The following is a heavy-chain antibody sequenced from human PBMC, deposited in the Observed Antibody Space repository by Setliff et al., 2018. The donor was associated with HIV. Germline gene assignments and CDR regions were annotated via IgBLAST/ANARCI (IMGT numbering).Heavy chain of an antibody. J-gene: IGHJ6*02. CDR1: GGSISSSSYY. CDR2: IYYSGST. Sequence: PSETLSLTCTVSGGSISSSSYYWGWIRRPPGKGLEWIGSIYYSGSTYYNPSLKSRVTISVDTSKNQFSLKLSSVTAADTAVYYCARQPSTSFGVANYGMDVWGQGTTVTVSS. V-gene: IGHV4-39*01. D-gene: IGHD3-3*01. CDR3: ARQPSTSFGVANYGMDV.